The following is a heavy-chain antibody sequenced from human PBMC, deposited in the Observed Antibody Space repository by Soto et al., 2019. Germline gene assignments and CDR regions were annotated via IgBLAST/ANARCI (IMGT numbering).Heavy chain of an antibody. CDR2: INHSGST. V-gene: IGHV4-34*01. J-gene: IGHJ4*02. Sequence: QVQLQQWGAGLLTPSETLSLTCAVYGGSFSGYYWSWIRQPPGKGLEWIGEINHSGSTNYNPSLKSRVTISVDTSKNQFSLKLSSVTAADTAVYYCARGVDYYDSSGYYWGQGTLVTVSS. CDR3: ARGVDYYDSSGYY. D-gene: IGHD3-22*01. CDR1: GGSFSGYY.